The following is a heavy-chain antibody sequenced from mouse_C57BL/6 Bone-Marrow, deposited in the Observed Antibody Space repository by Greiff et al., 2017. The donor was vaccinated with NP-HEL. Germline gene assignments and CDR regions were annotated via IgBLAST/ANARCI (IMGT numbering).Heavy chain of an antibody. CDR1: GFSLTSYG. CDR3: ARHEGYYDYDWFAY. V-gene: IGHV2-6-1*01. CDR2: IWSDGST. Sequence: VQLKESGPGLVAPSQSLSITCTVSGFSLTSYGVHWVRQPPGKGLEWLVVIWSDGSTTYNSALKSRLSISKDNSKSQVFLKMNSLQTDDTAMYYCARHEGYYDYDWFAYWGQGTLVTVSA. J-gene: IGHJ3*01. D-gene: IGHD2-4*01.